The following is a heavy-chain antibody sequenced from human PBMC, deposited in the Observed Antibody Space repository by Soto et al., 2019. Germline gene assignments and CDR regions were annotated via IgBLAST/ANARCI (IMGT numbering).Heavy chain of an antibody. CDR1: GFTFSSYW. CDR2: IKQDGSEK. CDR3: ARAPVLMVYALDY. D-gene: IGHD2-8*01. V-gene: IGHV3-7*03. Sequence: EVQLVESGGGLVQPGGSLRLSCAASGFTFSSYWMSWVGQAPGKGLEWVANIKQDGSEKYYVDSVKGRFTISRDNAKNSLYLQMNSLRAEDTAVYYCARAPVLMVYALDYWGQGTLVTVSS. J-gene: IGHJ4*02.